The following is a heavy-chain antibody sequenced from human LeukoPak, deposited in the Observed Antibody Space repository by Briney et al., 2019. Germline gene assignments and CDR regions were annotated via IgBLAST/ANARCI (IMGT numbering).Heavy chain of an antibody. V-gene: IGHV4-34*01. CDR2: INHSGST. D-gene: IGHD2-15*01. J-gene: IGHJ5*02. CDR1: GGSFIGFH. CDR3: ARDGCSGGSCYGGGNWFDP. Sequence: PSETLSLTCAVYGGSFIGFHWNWIRQPPGKGLEWIGDINHSGSTNYNPSLTSRVTISVDPSKNQFSLNLSSVTAADTAVYYCARDGCSGGSCYGGGNWFDPWGQGTLVTVSS.